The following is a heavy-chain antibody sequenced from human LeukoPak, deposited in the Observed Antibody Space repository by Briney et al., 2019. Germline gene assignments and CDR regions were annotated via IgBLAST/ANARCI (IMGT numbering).Heavy chain of an antibody. Sequence: ASVKVSCKASGYTFTGYYMHWVRQAPGQGLEWMGWINPNSGGTNSAQKFQGRVTMTRDTSISTAYMELSSLKSDDTAVYYCASLYYDSSGTFDYWGQGTLVTVSS. CDR2: INPNSGGT. CDR1: GYTFTGYY. D-gene: IGHD3-22*01. V-gene: IGHV1-2*02. J-gene: IGHJ4*02. CDR3: ASLYYDSSGTFDY.